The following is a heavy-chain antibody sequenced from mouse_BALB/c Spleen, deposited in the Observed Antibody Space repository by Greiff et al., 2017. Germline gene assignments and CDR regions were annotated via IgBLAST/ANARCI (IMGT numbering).Heavy chain of an antibody. CDR1: GYSITSDYA. D-gene: IGHD2-3*01. J-gene: IGHJ3*01. CDR3: ARSGGYYVAWFAY. V-gene: IGHV3-2*02. Sequence: EVKLMESGPGLVKPSQSLSLTCTVTGYSITSDYAWNWIRQFPGNKLEWMGYISYSGSTSYNPSLKSRISITRDTSKNQFFLQLNSVTTEDTATYYCARSGGYYVAWFAYWGQGTLVTVSA. CDR2: ISYSGST.